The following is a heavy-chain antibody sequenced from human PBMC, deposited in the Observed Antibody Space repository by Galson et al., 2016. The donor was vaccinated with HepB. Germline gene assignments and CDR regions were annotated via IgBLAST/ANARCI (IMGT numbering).Heavy chain of an antibody. D-gene: IGHD4-17*01. J-gene: IGHJ4*02. Sequence: SLRLSCAASGFSFRSYDMHWVRQAPGKGLEWVAGISYGGNNINYGYSVKGRLTISRDNSKNTLYLQMNSLRAEDTAVYFCARDRSTVTYLDYWGQGTLVSVSS. V-gene: IGHV3-33*01. CDR3: ARDRSTVTYLDY. CDR2: ISYGGNNI. CDR1: GFSFRSYD.